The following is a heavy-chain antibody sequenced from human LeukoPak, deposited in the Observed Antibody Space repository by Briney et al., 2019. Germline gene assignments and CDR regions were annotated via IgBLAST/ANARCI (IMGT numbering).Heavy chain of an antibody. CDR3: ARGAVRGGTNFDY. CDR1: GDGVSGSPAV. Sequence: SQTLSLTCAISGDGVSGSPAVWNWIRQSPSRGLEWLGRAYYRSKWYIDYAVSVNGRITVTPDTSKNQFSLQLNAVAPEDTAVYYGARGAVRGGTNFDYWGQGTLVTVSS. J-gene: IGHJ4*02. CDR2: AYYRSKWYI. V-gene: IGHV6-1*01. D-gene: IGHD3-10*01.